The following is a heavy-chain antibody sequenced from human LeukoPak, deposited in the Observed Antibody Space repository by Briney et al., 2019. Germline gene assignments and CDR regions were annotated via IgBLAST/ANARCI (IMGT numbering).Heavy chain of an antibody. Sequence: SETLSLTCTVSGGSISNYYWSWIRQPPGKGLEWIGYIYHSGSVNYNPSLKSRVTISVDTSKNQFSLKLSSVTAADTAVYYCARENYYDSSGYYYWGQGTLVTVSS. CDR3: ARENYYDSSGYYY. V-gene: IGHV4-59*12. J-gene: IGHJ4*02. CDR2: IYHSGSV. D-gene: IGHD3-22*01. CDR1: GGSISNYY.